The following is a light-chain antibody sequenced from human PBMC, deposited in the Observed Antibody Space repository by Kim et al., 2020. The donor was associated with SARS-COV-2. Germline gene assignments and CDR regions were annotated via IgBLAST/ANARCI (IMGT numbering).Light chain of an antibody. CDR3: NSRDRTGESVA. V-gene: IGLV3-19*01. CDR2: GKE. Sequence: SSELTQDPAVSVALGQTVRITCQGDSLRRYYASWYQQKTGQAPVLFISGKENRPSGIPARFFGTTSGASTSLITTGAPAEAEADYYFNSRDRTGESVAFG. J-gene: IGLJ2*01. CDR1: SLRRYY.